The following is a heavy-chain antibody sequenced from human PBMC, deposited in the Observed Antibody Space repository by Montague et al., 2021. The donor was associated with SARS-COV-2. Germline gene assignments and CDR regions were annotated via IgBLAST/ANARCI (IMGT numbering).Heavy chain of an antibody. CDR2: IYYSGST. CDR3: ARNPADYYSSGSYPTWENWFDP. D-gene: IGHD3-10*01. V-gene: IGHV4-39*01. J-gene: IGHJ5*02. Sequence: SETLSLTCTVSGGSISSSSYYWGWIRQPPGKGLEWIGSIYYSGSTYYNPSLKSRVTISVDTSKNQFSLKLSSVTAADTAVYYCARNPADYYSSGSYPTWENWFDPWGQGTLVTVSP. CDR1: GGSISSSSYY.